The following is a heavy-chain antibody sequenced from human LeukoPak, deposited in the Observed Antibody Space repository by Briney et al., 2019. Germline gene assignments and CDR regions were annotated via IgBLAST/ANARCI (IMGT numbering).Heavy chain of an antibody. CDR2: IYSAGDS. CDR1: GFSISYNY. CDR3: SSHYCSAGSCYFDG. J-gene: IGHJ4*02. D-gene: IGHD2-8*02. Sequence: PGGSLRLSCVVSGFSISYNYMSWVRQAPGKGLEWVSLIYSAGDSYYADSVKGRFIISKGNSKNTVYLQMNRLRPEATAVYYCSSHYCSAGSCYFDGWGQGTLVAVSS. V-gene: IGHV3-53*01.